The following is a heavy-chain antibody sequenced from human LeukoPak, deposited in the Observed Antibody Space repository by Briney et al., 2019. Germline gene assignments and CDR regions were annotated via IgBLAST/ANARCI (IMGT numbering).Heavy chain of an antibody. D-gene: IGHD3-10*01. CDR2: TYYTSKWHN. CDR3: AREGWFGEPPSHWFDP. J-gene: IGHJ5*02. CDR1: GDSVSSKSAT. V-gene: IGHV6-1*01. Sequence: SQTLSLTCAISGDSVSSKSATWNWIRQSPSRGLEWLGRTYYTSKWHNDYAVSVKSRITINPDTSKNQFSLQLKSVTPEDTAVYYCAREGWFGEPPSHWFDPWGQGTLVTVSS.